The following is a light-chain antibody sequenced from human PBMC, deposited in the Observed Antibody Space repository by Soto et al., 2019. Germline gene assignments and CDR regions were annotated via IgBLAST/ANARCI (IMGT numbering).Light chain of an antibody. V-gene: IGLV1-44*01. CDR2: RND. CDR3: GTWDDSLNGPL. CDR1: SYNIGSNT. J-gene: IGLJ2*01. Sequence: QSVLTQPPSASGTPGQTVTISCSGSSYNIGSNTVTWYQQLPGTAPKLLIYRNDQRPSGVPDRFSGSKSGTSASLAISGLQSEDEAGYYCGTWDDSLNGPLFGGGTKLTVL.